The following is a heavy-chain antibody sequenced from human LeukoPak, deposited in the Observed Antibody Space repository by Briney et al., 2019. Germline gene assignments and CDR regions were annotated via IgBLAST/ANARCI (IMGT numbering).Heavy chain of an antibody. CDR2: ISYDGSNK. CDR3: AKDFGEGGVDY. Sequence: PGGSLRLSCAASGFTFSSYGMHWVRQAPGKGLEWVAVISYDGSNKYYADSVKGRFTISRDNSKNTLYLQMNSLRAEDTAVYYCAKDFGEGGVDYWGQGTLVTVSS. D-gene: IGHD3-16*01. CDR1: GFTFSSYG. J-gene: IGHJ4*02. V-gene: IGHV3-30*18.